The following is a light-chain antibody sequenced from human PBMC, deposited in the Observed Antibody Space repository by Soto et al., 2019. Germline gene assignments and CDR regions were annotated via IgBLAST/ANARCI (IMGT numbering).Light chain of an antibody. CDR3: QQGYSTLPYT. J-gene: IGKJ2*01. Sequence: DIQMTQSPSSLSASVGDRVTLTCRASQSIRTYLNWYQQKPGKAPKVLIYSASSLQSGVPSRFSGSGSGTDFTLTISILQPEDSASYYCQQGYSTLPYTFGQGTKLEIK. V-gene: IGKV1-39*01. CDR1: QSIRTY. CDR2: SAS.